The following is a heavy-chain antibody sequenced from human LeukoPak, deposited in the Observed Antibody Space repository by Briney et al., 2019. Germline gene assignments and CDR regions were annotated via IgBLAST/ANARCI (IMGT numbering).Heavy chain of an antibody. J-gene: IGHJ3*02. V-gene: IGHV4-39*07. CDR3: AREGSDTAMVTDAFDI. CDR1: GGSISSYY. CDR2: IYYSGST. Sequence: SETLSLTCTVSGGSISSYYWSWIRQPPGKGLEWIGSIYYSGSTYYNPSLKSRVTISVDTSKNQFSLKLSSVTAADTAVYYCAREGSDTAMVTDAFDIWGQGTMVTVSS. D-gene: IGHD5-18*01.